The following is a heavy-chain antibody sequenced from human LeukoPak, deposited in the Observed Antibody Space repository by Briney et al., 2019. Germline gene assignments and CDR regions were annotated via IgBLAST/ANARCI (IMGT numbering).Heavy chain of an antibody. J-gene: IGHJ3*02. Sequence: SETLSLTCTVSGYSISSGYYWGWIRQPPGKGLEWIGSIYHSGSTYYNPSLKSRVTISVDTSKNQFSLKLSSVTAADTAVYYCAGTMATISSDAFDIWGQGTMVTVSS. D-gene: IGHD5-24*01. CDR2: IYHSGST. CDR1: GYSISSGYY. V-gene: IGHV4-38-2*02. CDR3: AGTMATISSDAFDI.